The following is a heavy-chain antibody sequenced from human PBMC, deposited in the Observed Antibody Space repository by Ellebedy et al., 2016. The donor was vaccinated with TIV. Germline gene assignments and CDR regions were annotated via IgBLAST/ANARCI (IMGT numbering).Heavy chain of an antibody. V-gene: IGHV4-59*01. D-gene: IGHD6-19*01. CDR3: ARYPGVAAHYFDY. CDR1: GGSISSYY. J-gene: IGHJ4*02. Sequence: MPSETLSLTCTVSGGSISSYYWSWIRQPPGKGLEWIGYIYYSGSTNYNPSLKSRVTILVDTSKNQFSLKLSSVTAADTAVYYCARYPGVAAHYFDYWGQGTLVTVSS. CDR2: IYYSGST.